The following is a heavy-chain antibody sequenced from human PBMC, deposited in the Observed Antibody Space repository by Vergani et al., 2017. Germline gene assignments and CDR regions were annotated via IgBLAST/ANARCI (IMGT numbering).Heavy chain of an antibody. D-gene: IGHD3-9*01. CDR2: IIPIFGTA. CDR1: GGTFSSYA. CDR3: ARSGDILTGYYSYYYYGMDV. J-gene: IGHJ6*02. V-gene: IGHV1-69*13. Sequence: QVQLVQSGAEVKKPGSSVKVSCKASGGTFSSYAISWVRQAPGQGLEWMGRIIPIFGTANYAQKFQGRVTITADESTSTAYMELSSLRSEDTAVYYCARSGDILTGYYSYYYYGMDVWGQGTTVIVSS.